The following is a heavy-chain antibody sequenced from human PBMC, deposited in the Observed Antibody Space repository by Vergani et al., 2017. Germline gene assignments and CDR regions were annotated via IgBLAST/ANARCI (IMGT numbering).Heavy chain of an antibody. CDR1: GGSFSGYY. Sequence: QVQLQQWGAGLLKPSETLSLTCAVYGGSFSGYYWSWIRQPPGKGLEWIGEINHSGSTNYNPSLKSRVTISVDTSKNQFSLKLSSVTAADTAVYYCARGRYSGYDFDYWGQGTLVTVSS. J-gene: IGHJ4*02. D-gene: IGHD5-12*01. CDR3: ARGRYSGYDFDY. V-gene: IGHV4-34*01. CDR2: INHSGST.